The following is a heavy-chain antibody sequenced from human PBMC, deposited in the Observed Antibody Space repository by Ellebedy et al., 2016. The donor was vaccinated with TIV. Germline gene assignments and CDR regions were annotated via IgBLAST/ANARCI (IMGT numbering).Heavy chain of an antibody. V-gene: IGHV3-7*01. CDR1: GFSLRSYW. J-gene: IGHJ5*02. D-gene: IGHD3-16*01. CDR3: ARRGSYGDYAVQINSWFDT. CDR2: IYQDGGVQ. Sequence: GESLKISCAASGFSLRSYWMSWVRQAPGKGLEWVANIYQDGGVQYYVDSVKGRFTISRDNADTSLFLHMNSLRAEDTAVYYCARRGSYGDYAVQINSWFDTWGRGTLVAVSS.